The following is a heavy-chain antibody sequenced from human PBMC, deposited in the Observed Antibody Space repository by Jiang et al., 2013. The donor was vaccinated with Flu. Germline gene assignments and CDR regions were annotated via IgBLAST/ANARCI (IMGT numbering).Heavy chain of an antibody. J-gene: IGHJ4*02. CDR1: GGSFSGHY. CDR2: INHSGST. CDR3: ARRGDYGDYDY. D-gene: IGHD4-17*01. Sequence: LLKPSETLSLTCAVYGGSFSGHYWSWIRQPPGKGLEWIGEINHSGSTNYNPSLKSRVTMSVDTSKNQFSLKLSSVTAADTAVYYCARRGDYGDYDYWGQGTLVTVSS. V-gene: IGHV4-34*01.